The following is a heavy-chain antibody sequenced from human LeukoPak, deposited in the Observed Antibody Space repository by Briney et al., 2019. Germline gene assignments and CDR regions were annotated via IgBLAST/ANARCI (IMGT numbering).Heavy chain of an antibody. CDR1: GFTFSSYA. CDR2: ISSSGGSA. D-gene: IGHD6-19*01. Sequence: GGSLRLSCAASGFTFSSYAMSWVRQAPGKGLEWVSSISSSGGSAYNADSVEGRFTISRDNSKNTLYLQMNSLRAEDTAVYYCAKASGHYYFDHWGQGTLVTVSS. J-gene: IGHJ4*02. CDR3: AKASGHYYFDH. V-gene: IGHV3-23*01.